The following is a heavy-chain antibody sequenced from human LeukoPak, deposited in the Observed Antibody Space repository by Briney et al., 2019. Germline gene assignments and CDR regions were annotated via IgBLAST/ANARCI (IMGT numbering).Heavy chain of an antibody. CDR1: GYSISSGYY. J-gene: IGHJ4*02. CDR3: ARVDSSGFYPDY. V-gene: IGHV4-38-2*02. D-gene: IGHD3-22*01. CDR2: IYHSGKT. Sequence: SETLSLTCTVSGYSISSGYYCGWTRQPPGKGLEWIGNIYHSGKTYYSPSLKSRFTISVDTSTNQFSLKLSSVTAADTAVYYCARVDSSGFYPDYWGQGTLVTVSS.